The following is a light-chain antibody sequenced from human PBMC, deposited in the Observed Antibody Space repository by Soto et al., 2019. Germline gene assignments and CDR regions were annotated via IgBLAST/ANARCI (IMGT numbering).Light chain of an antibody. CDR3: QQADTFPIT. J-gene: IGKJ5*01. Sequence: DIQMTQSPSSVSASVGDRVTITCLASQGISRPLAWDQQKPGKAPKLLIYSASSLQSGVPSRFSGSGFGTDFTLTISSLQPEDFATYYCQQADTFPITFGQGTRLEIK. CDR1: QGISRP. CDR2: SAS. V-gene: IGKV1D-12*01.